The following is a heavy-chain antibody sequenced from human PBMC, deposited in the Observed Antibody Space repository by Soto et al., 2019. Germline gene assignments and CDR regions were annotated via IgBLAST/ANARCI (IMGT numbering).Heavy chain of an antibody. CDR2: ISFDGKNK. Sequence: QVQLVESGGGEVQPGRSRRLYCAASGFVLSHYGMHWVRQAPGKGLEWVAVISFDGKNKYYADSVKGRFTISKDSSNSTLYLQMNSLRAEDTGLYYCGKADGDDAGGVDFWGQGTLATVSS. J-gene: IGHJ4*02. CDR1: GFVLSHYG. CDR3: GKADGDDAGGVDF. V-gene: IGHV3-30*03. D-gene: IGHD4-17*01.